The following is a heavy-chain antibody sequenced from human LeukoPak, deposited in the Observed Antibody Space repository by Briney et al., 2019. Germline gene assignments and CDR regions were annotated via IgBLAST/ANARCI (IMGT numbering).Heavy chain of an antibody. V-gene: IGHV4-4*07. CDR3: ARDAPFQYYYDSSGYSHMDV. D-gene: IGHD3-22*01. J-gene: IGHJ6*02. CDR2: IYTSGST. CDR1: GGSISSYY. Sequence: SETLSLTCTVSGGSISSYYWSWIRQPAGKGLEWIGRIYTSGSTNYNPSLKSRVTISVDTSKNQFSLKLSSVTAADTAVYYCARDAPFQYYYDSSGYSHMDVWGQGTTVTVSS.